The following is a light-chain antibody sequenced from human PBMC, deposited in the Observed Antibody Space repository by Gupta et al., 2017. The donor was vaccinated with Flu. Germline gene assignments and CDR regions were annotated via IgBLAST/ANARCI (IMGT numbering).Light chain of an antibody. CDR2: QVS. J-gene: IGKJ1*01. V-gene: IGKV2-30*01. CDR1: QSLVYSDGNTY. Sequence: VVMTQSPLSLPVTLGQPASISCRSSQSLVYSDGNTYLHWFQQRPGQSPRRRIYQVSHRESGVPDRFSGSGSGTDCTLKISRVEAEDVGVYYCMQGSRWPWAFGQGTKVEIK. CDR3: MQGSRWPWA.